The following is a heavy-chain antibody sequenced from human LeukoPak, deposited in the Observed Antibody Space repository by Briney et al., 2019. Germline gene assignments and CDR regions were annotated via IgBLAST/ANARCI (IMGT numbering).Heavy chain of an antibody. CDR1: GYTFTGYY. Sequence: ASVKVSCKASGYTFTGYYMHWVRQAPGQGLEWMGWINPNSGGTNYAQKFQGRATMTRDTSISTAYMELSRLRSDDTAVYYCASHPTSGSYEFLAQEYAFDIWGQGTMVTVSS. CDR3: ASHPTSGSYEFLAQEYAFDI. J-gene: IGHJ3*02. CDR2: INPNSGGT. D-gene: IGHD1-26*01. V-gene: IGHV1-2*02.